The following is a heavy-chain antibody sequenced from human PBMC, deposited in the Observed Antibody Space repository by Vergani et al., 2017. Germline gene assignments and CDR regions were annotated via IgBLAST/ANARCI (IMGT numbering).Heavy chain of an antibody. V-gene: IGHV4-61*02. J-gene: IGHJ4*02. Sequence: QVQLQESGPGLVKPSQTLSLTCTVPGGPINSHNYYWSWIRQPAGKGLEWIGRIHTSGRTNYNPSLKSRVTMPEDTSTNQFSLYLTSVTAADTAVYFCARGSCLGCSCYKPLFDYWGQGILVTVSS. D-gene: IGHD3-22*01. CDR2: IHTSGRT. CDR3: ARGSCLGCSCYKPLFDY. CDR1: GGPINSHNYY.